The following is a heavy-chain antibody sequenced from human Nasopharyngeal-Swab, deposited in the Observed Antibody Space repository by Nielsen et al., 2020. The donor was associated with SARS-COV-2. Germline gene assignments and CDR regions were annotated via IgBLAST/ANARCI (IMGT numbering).Heavy chain of an antibody. V-gene: IGHV4-34*01. CDR1: GGSFSGYY. Sequence: SETLSLTCAVYGGSFSGYYWSWIRQPPGKGLEWIGEINHSGSTNYNPSLKSRVTISVDTSKNQFSLKLGSVTAADTAVYYCARGVYDFWSGYYGWFDPWGQGTLVTVSS. J-gene: IGHJ5*02. D-gene: IGHD3-3*01. CDR3: ARGVYDFWSGYYGWFDP. CDR2: INHSGST.